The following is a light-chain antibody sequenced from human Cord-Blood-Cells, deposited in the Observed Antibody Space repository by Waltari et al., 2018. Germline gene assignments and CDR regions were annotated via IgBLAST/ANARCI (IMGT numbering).Light chain of an antibody. J-gene: IGLJ3*02. Sequence: QTVVTQEPSFSVSPGGTVPLTCGLTSGSVSPSYYPSWYQQTPGQAPRTLIYSTNTRSSGVPDRFSGSILGNKAALTITGAQADDESDYYCVLYMGSGISVFGGGTKLTVL. V-gene: IGLV8-61*01. CDR2: STN. CDR3: VLYMGSGISV. CDR1: SGSVSPSYY.